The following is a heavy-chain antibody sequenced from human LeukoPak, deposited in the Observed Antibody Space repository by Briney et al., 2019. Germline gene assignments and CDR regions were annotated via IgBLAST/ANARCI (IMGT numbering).Heavy chain of an antibody. Sequence: ASVKVSCKASGGTFSSYAISWVRQAPGQGLEWMGGIIPIFGTANYAQKFQGRVTITTDESTSTAYTELSSLRSEDTAVYYCARGRFWGRVKDYYYYMDVWGKGTTVTVSS. V-gene: IGHV1-69*05. D-gene: IGHD3-16*01. CDR3: ARGRFWGRVKDYYYYMDV. CDR1: GGTFSSYA. J-gene: IGHJ6*03. CDR2: IIPIFGTA.